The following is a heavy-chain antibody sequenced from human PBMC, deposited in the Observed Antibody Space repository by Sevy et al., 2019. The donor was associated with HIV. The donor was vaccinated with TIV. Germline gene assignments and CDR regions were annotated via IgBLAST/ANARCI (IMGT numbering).Heavy chain of an antibody. CDR2: ISSRSSYI. CDR3: ARAVDYNDIGGLHY. CDR1: GFIFSDYD. V-gene: IGHV3-21*05. Sequence: GGSLRLSCAASGFIFSDYDMNWVRQAPGKGLEWISVISSRSSYIKYADSLKGRVTISKDNANNSLFLQLNSLRAEDTAVYYCARAVDYNDIGGLHYWGQGALVTVSS. J-gene: IGHJ4*02. D-gene: IGHD3-22*01.